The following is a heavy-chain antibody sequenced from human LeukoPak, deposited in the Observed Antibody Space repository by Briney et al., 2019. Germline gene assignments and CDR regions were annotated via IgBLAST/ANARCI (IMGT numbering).Heavy chain of an antibody. D-gene: IGHD2-2*02. J-gene: IGHJ4*02. Sequence: GGSLRLSCAASGFTFSSYAMSWVRQAPGKGLEWVSAISGSGGSTYYADSVKGRFTISRDNSKNTVYLQMNSLRAEDTAVYYCASYGGPIYCSSTSCYIPPFDYWGQGTLVTVSS. CDR2: ISGSGGST. V-gene: IGHV3-23*01. CDR1: GFTFSSYA. CDR3: ASYGGPIYCSSTSCYIPPFDY.